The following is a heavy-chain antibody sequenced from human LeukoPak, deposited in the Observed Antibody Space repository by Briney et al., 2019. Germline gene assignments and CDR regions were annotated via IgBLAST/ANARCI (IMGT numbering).Heavy chain of an antibody. CDR3: ARVPGANYYFDY. CDR1: GFTVSSNY. CDR2: IYSGGST. Sequence: HPGGSLRLSCAASGFTVSSNYMSWVRQAPGKGLEWVSVIYSGGSTYYADSVKGRFTISRDNSKNTLYLQMSSLRAEDTAVYYCARVPGANYYFDYWGQGTLVTVSS. V-gene: IGHV3-53*01. J-gene: IGHJ4*02. D-gene: IGHD1-26*01.